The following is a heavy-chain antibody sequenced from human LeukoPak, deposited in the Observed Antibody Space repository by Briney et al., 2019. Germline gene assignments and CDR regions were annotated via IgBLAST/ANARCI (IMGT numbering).Heavy chain of an antibody. CDR1: GFTFTSSA. CDR2: IVVGSGNT. V-gene: IGHV1-58*01. CDR3: AAGYGNSGGNPYYYYYYMDV. D-gene: IGHD4-23*01. Sequence: SVKVSCKASGFTFTSSAVQWVRQARGQRLEWIGWIVVGSGNTNYAQKFQERVTITRDMSTSTAYMELSSLRSEDTAVYYCAAGYGNSGGNPYYYYYYMDVWGKGTTVTVSS. J-gene: IGHJ6*03.